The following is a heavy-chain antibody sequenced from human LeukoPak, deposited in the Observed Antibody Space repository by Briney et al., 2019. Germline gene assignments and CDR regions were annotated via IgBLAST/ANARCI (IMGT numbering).Heavy chain of an antibody. CDR2: INAYNGNT. CDR3: ARRQGTTLNFDY. Sequence: ASAKVSCKASGYTFSSYGFSWVRQAPGQGLEWMGWINAYNGNTNYAQNLQGRVTMTTDTSTSTAYMELRSLRSDDTAVYYCARRQGTTLNFDYWGQGTLVTVSS. CDR1: GYTFSSYG. D-gene: IGHD1-1*01. J-gene: IGHJ4*02. V-gene: IGHV1-18*01.